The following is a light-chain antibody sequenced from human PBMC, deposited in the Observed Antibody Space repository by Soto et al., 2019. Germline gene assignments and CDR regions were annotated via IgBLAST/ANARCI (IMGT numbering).Light chain of an antibody. CDR1: QSVSSD. J-gene: IGKJ5*01. V-gene: IGKV3-15*01. CDR3: QQYNNWPYT. CDR2: GAS. Sequence: TLPLSPRRRAPVPCRASQSVSSDFAWFQLKPGQAPRLLIYGASTRAPDVPDRFSGSGSGTEFTLTISSLESEDFAVYYCQQYNNWPYTFGQGTRLEIK.